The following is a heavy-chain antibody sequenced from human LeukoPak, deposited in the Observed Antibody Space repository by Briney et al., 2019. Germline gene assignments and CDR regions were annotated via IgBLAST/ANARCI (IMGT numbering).Heavy chain of an antibody. CDR3: AKGTTDYGSGYGMDV. V-gene: IGHV3-23*01. Sequence: GGSLRLSCAVSGFTFRNYGTNWVRQAPGKGLEWVSATGGSGESTYYADSVKGRFTISRDNSKNTLFLQMNSLTAEDTAVYYCAKGTTDYGSGYGMDVWGKGTTVIVSS. CDR2: TGGSGEST. J-gene: IGHJ6*04. CDR1: GFTFRNYG. D-gene: IGHD3-10*01.